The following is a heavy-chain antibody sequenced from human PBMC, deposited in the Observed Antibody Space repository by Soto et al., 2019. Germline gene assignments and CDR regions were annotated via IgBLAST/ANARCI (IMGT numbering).Heavy chain of an antibody. V-gene: IGHV3-53*01. Sequence: GGSLRLSCAVSGFTVSNNYMSWVRQAPGKGLEGVSVIYSGGYTAYGDSVKGRFTISRDNSKNTLYLQMNSLRADDTAVYYCAKGKAHTLFGVDTLFDYWGQGTLVTVSS. CDR1: GFTVSNNY. CDR3: AKGKAHTLFGVDTLFDY. D-gene: IGHD3-3*01. J-gene: IGHJ4*02. CDR2: IYSGGYT.